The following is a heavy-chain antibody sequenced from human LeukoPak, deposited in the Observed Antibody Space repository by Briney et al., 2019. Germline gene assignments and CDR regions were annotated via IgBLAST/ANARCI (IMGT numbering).Heavy chain of an antibody. CDR3: ATYRQVLLPFES. CDR1: GFTFSTFA. V-gene: IGHV3-23*01. J-gene: IGHJ4*02. CDR2: IFPSGGEI. Sequence: GGSLRLSCAASGFTFSTFAMIWVRQPPGKGLEWVSSIFPSGGEIHYADSVRGRFTISRDNSESILSLQMNSLRAEDTAIYCCATYRQVLLPFESWGQGTLVTVSS. D-gene: IGHD5-18*01.